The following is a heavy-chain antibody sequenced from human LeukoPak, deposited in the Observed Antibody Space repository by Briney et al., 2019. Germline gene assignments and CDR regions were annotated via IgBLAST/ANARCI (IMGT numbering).Heavy chain of an antibody. Sequence: KTSETLSLTCAVSNYSITSGYFWGWIRPPPGKGLEWIASIYHSGTTYYNPSLRNRVTLFVDTSKNQFSLKLTSLTAADTAVYYCDRDGVFHDSDGYSFDYWGQGTLVTVSS. D-gene: IGHD3-22*01. CDR1: NYSITSGYF. J-gene: IGHJ4*02. V-gene: IGHV4-38-2*02. CDR2: IYHSGTT. CDR3: DRDGVFHDSDGYSFDY.